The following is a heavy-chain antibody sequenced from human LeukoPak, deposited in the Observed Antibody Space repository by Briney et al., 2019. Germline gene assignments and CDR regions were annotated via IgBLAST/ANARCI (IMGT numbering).Heavy chain of an antibody. CDR2: INTDGSGT. CDR1: GFTFSSYW. J-gene: IGHJ4*02. CDR3: ARPKRGGYCTTTTCLPDY. V-gene: IGHV3-74*01. Sequence: GGSLRLSCAASGFTFSSYWMHWVRQAPGKGLVWVSRINTDGSGTSYADSVKGRFTISRDNAKNTLYLQMNSLRAEDTAVYYCARPKRGGYCTTTTCLPDYWGQGTLVTVSS. D-gene: IGHD2-2*03.